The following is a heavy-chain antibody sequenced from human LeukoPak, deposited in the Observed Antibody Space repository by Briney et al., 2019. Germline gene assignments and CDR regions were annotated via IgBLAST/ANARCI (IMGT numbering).Heavy chain of an antibody. CDR3: ASLKIAVAGTFDY. V-gene: IGHV3-30-3*01. Sequence: GRSLRLSCAASGFTFSSYAMHWVRQAPGKGLEWVAVISYDGSNKYYADSVKGRFTISRDNSKNTLYLQMNSLRAEDTAVYYCASLKIAVAGTFDYWGQGTLVTVSS. D-gene: IGHD6-19*01. J-gene: IGHJ4*02. CDR2: ISYDGSNK. CDR1: GFTFSSYA.